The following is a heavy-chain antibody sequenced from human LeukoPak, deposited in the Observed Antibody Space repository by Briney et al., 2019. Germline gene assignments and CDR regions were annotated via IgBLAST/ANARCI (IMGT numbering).Heavy chain of an antibody. V-gene: IGHV4-34*01. Sequence: SETLSLTCAVYGGSFSGYYWSWMRQPPGKGLEWIGEINYSGSTNYNPSLKSRVIIPVDTSKKQFSLNLSSVTAAETDVYYCARVASIVVLPAAPHYFVYWGQGTLVSVSS. CDR1: GGSFSGYY. D-gene: IGHD2-2*01. CDR2: INYSGST. CDR3: ARVASIVVLPAAPHYFVY. J-gene: IGHJ4*02.